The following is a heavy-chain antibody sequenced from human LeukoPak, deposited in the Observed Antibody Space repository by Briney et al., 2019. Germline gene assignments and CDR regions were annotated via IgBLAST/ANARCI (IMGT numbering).Heavy chain of an antibody. CDR2: IYSGGST. CDR1: GFTVSSNY. CDR3: AKDQASIFDAFDI. J-gene: IGHJ3*02. V-gene: IGHV3-53*01. Sequence: PGGSLRLSCAASGFTVSSNYMSWVRQAPGKGLEWVSVIYSGGSTYYANSVKGRFTISRDNSKNTLYLQMNSLRAEDTAVYYCAKDQASIFDAFDIWGQGTMVTVSS.